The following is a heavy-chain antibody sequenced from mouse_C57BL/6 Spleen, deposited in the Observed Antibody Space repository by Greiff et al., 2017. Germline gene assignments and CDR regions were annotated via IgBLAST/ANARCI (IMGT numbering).Heavy chain of an antibody. D-gene: IGHD1-1*01. CDR1: GYAFSSSW. J-gene: IGHJ4*01. V-gene: IGHV1-82*01. CDR2: IYPGDGDT. Sequence: QVQLQQSGPELVKPGASVKISCKASGYAFSSSWMNWVKQRPGKGLEWIGRIYPGDGDTNYNGKFKGKATLTADKSSNTAYMQLSSLTSEDSAVYYCAGGGSSLYYAMDYWGQGTSVTVSS. CDR3: AGGGSSLYYAMDY.